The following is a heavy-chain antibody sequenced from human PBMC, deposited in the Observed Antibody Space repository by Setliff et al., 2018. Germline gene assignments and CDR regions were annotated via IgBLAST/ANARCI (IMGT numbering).Heavy chain of an antibody. CDR2: IFPADSDT. V-gene: IGHV5-51*01. D-gene: IGHD5-12*01. J-gene: IGHJ6*03. CDR1: GYNFNSPW. Sequence: GESLKISCATSGYNFNSPWIAWVRQVPGGGLEWMGLIFPADSDTRYSPSFEGQVTISADKSISTAYLQWSSLKASDSAMYYCARLLNGYNSYDYYYMDVWGKGTTVTVSS. CDR3: ARLLNGYNSYDYYYMDV.